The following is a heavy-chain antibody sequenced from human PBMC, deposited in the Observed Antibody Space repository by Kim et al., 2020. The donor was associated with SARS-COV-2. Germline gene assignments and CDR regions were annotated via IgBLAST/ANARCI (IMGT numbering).Heavy chain of an antibody. CDR3: ARALGHSSGWYNYFDY. J-gene: IGHJ4*02. Sequence: KCQGRVTITADESTSTAYMELSSLRSEDTAVYYCARALGHSSGWYNYFDYWGQGTLVTVSS. D-gene: IGHD6-19*01. V-gene: IGHV1-69*01.